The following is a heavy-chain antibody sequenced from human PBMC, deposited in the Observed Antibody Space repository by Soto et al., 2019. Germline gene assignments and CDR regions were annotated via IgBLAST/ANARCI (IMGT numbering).Heavy chain of an antibody. J-gene: IGHJ4*02. V-gene: IGHV4-61*01. CDR2: IYYSGST. D-gene: IGHD4-17*01. CDR3: ARGRRLDGDYSGHDY. CDR1: GGSVVSGSYY. Sequence: PSVTLSLPCTVSGGSVVSGSYYWSCIRQPPGKGLEWIGYIYYSGSTNYNPSLKSRVTISVDTSKNQFSLKLSSVTAADTAVYYCARGRRLDGDYSGHDYWGQGTLVTVSS.